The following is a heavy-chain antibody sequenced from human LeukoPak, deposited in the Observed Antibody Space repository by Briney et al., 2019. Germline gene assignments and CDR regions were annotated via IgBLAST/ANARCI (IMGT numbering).Heavy chain of an antibody. CDR3: ARDRAAAVTFDY. D-gene: IGHD6-13*01. J-gene: IGHJ4*02. Sequence: SQTLSLTCTVSGGSISSGDYYWSWIRQPPGKGLEWIGYIYYSGSTYYNPSLRSRVTISVDTSKNQFSLKLSSVTAADTAVYYCARDRAAAVTFDYWGQGTLATVSS. CDR1: GGSISSGDYY. V-gene: IGHV4-30-4*08. CDR2: IYYSGST.